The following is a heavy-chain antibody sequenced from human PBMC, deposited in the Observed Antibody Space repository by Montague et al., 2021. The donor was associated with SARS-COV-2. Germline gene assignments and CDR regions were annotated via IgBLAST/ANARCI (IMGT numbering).Heavy chain of an antibody. CDR1: GFTVSSNY. CDR3: ARDLTYGSGRSYYYGMDV. J-gene: IGHJ6*02. V-gene: IGHV3-53*04. Sequence: SLRLSCAAPGFTVSSNYMSWVRQAPGKGLEWVSVIYSGGSTYYADSVTGRFTISRHNSKNTLYLQMNSLRAEDTAVYYCARDLTYGSGRSYYYGMDVWGQGTTVTVSS. D-gene: IGHD3-10*01. CDR2: IYSGGST.